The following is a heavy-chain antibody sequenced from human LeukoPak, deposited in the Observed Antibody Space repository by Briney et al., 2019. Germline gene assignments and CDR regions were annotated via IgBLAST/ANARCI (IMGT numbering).Heavy chain of an antibody. D-gene: IGHD3-3*01. CDR1: RFTFSSYA. J-gene: IGHJ4*02. CDR3: AKDFDFWSAYYRGDDC. V-gene: IGHV3-23*01. CDR2: ISGTGDST. Sequence: GGSLRLSCAASRFTFSSYAMSWVRQAPGKWLEWVSAISGTGDSTYYADSVKGRFTISRDNSKNTLYLQMNSLRAEDTAIYYCAKDFDFWSAYYRGDDCWGQGTLVTVSS.